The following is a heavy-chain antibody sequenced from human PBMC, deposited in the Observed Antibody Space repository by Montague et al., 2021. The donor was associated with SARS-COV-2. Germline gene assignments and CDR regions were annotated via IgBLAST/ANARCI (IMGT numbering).Heavy chain of an antibody. Sequence: SETLSLTCTVSGGSVSSATGYWSWIRQPPGKGLEWIGNIHYSGTTSYKSSLKSRVTLSLDTSKNQFSLNLTSVTAADTAVYHCVRGFWYCSRRACLCDLDSWGQGTLVTVSS. CDR2: IHYSGTT. J-gene: IGHJ4*02. V-gene: IGHV4-61*01. CDR1: GGSVSSATGY. D-gene: IGHD2-2*01. CDR3: VRGFWYCSRRACLCDLDS.